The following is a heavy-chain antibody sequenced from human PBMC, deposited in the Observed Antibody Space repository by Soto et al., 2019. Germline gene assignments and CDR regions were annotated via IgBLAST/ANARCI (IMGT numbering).Heavy chain of an antibody. CDR3: ARDLTIGGRS. CDR1: GFTFSSYS. CDR2: ISSSSSTI. J-gene: IGHJ4*02. V-gene: IGHV3-48*02. Sequence: EVQLVESGGGLVQPGGSLRLSCAASGFTFSSYSMNWVRQAPGKGLEWVSYISSSSSTIYYADSVKGRFTISRDNAKNSLYLQINSLRDEDTAVYYCARDLTIGGRSWGQGTLVTVSS. D-gene: IGHD3-10*01.